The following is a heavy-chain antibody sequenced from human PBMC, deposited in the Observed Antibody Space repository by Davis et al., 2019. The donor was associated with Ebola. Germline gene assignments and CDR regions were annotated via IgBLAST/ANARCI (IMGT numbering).Heavy chain of an antibody. CDR2: IKQDGSET. Sequence: PGGSLRLSCATSGFTVSSNYMSWVRQAPGRGLEWVANIKQDGSETYYGDSVKGRFTISRDNAKNSLYLQMNSLRAEDTAVYYCARAGATYWKDWGQGTLVTVSS. D-gene: IGHD1-1*01. J-gene: IGHJ4*02. V-gene: IGHV3-7*01. CDR3: ARAGATYWKD. CDR1: GFTVSSNY.